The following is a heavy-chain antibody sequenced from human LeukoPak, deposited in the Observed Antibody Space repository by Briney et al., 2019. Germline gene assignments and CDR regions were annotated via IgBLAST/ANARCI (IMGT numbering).Heavy chain of an antibody. CDR3: ARYFWSGTTFDY. D-gene: IGHD3-3*01. CDR2: IYYSGST. CDR1: GGSISSSSYY. Sequence: PSETLSLTCTVSGGSISSSSYYWGWIRQPPGKGLEWIGSIYYSGSTYCNPSLKSRVTILVDTSKNQFSLKLSSVTAADTAVYYCARYFWSGTTFDYWGQGTLVTVSS. J-gene: IGHJ4*02. V-gene: IGHV4-39*07.